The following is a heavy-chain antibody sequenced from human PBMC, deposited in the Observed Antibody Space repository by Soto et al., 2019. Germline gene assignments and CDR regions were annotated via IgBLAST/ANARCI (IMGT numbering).Heavy chain of an antibody. CDR1: GGSMSNNY. CDR3: ARSLTVTRFDQ. Sequence: QVHLQESGPGLVKPSETLSLFCNVSGGSMSNNYWSWIRQAPGKGLEWIGYVFYTGSTNYNPSLKSRVTRSVDTSKKYFSLRLSSVTAADTAVYYCARSLTVTRFDQWGQGTRVIVS. CDR2: VFYTGST. D-gene: IGHD4-17*01. J-gene: IGHJ4*02. V-gene: IGHV4-59*01.